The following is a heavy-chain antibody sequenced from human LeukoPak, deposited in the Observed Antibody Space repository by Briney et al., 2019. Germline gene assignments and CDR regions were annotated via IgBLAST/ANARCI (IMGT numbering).Heavy chain of an antibody. CDR1: GDSISRSTYY. CDR2: VYYGRSP. J-gene: IGHJ4*02. D-gene: IGHD6-25*01. CDR3: ARSSGTGTFSY. Sequence: SETLSLTCTVSGDSISRSTYYWAWIRQPPGKGLEWIGSVYYGRSPYFNPSLESRATIPVDTSKNHFSLKMSSVTAADTAVYYCARSSGTGTFSYWGQGTLVTVSS. V-gene: IGHV4-39*02.